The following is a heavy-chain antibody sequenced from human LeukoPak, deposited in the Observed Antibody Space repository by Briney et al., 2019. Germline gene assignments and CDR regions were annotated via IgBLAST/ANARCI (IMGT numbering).Heavy chain of an antibody. Sequence: SETQSLTCTVSGGSISSYYWSWIRQPPGKGLEWIGYIYYSGSTNYNPSLKSRVTISVDTSKNQFSLKLSSVTAADTAVYYCARGPTRYYFDYWGQGTLVTVSS. V-gene: IGHV4-59*01. CDR1: GGSISSYY. CDR2: IYYSGST. J-gene: IGHJ4*02. CDR3: ARGPTRYYFDY.